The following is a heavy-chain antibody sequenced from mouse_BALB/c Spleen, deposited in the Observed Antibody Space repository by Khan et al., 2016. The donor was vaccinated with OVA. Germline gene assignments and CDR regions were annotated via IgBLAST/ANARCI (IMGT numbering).Heavy chain of an antibody. D-gene: IGHD3-3*01. Sequence: EVQLQESGPGLVKPSQSLSLTCAVTGYSITSDYAWNWIRQFPGNKLEWMGYINFSGRTSYTPSLKSRISITRDTSRNQFFLHLNSVTSEDTATFYCARGRSYWGQGTLVTVSA. V-gene: IGHV3-2*02. J-gene: IGHJ3*01. CDR1: GYSITSDYA. CDR3: ARGRSY. CDR2: INFSGRT.